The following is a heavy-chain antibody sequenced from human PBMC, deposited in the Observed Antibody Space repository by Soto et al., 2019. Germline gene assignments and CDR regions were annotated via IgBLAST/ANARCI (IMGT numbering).Heavy chain of an antibody. V-gene: IGHV1-69*01. D-gene: IGHD2-15*01. CDR3: AREYCSGGSCSTSPGDYYYYGMDV. J-gene: IGHJ6*02. Sequence: QVQLVQSGAEVKKPGSSVKVSCKASGGTSSSYAISWVRQAPGQGLEWMGGIIPIFGTANYARKFQGRVTITADEHTSTAYMEQSSLRSEDTGVYYCAREYCSGGSCSTSPGDYYYYGMDVWGQGTTVTVSS. CDR2: IIPIFGTA. CDR1: GGTSSSYA.